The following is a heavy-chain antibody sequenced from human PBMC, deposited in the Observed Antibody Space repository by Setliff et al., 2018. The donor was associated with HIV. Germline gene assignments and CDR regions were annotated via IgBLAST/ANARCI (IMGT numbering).Heavy chain of an antibody. D-gene: IGHD3-22*01. CDR3: ARDLSYDYDRSSDTFDY. Sequence: SLRLSCAASGFTFSSYSMNWVRQAPGKGLEWVSGISDSGGSTDYADSVKGRFTISRDNSKNTLFLQMNSPRAEDTAVYYCARDLSYDYDRSSDTFDYWGQGTLVTVSS. CDR1: GFTFSSYS. V-gene: IGHV3-23*01. J-gene: IGHJ4*02. CDR2: ISDSGGST.